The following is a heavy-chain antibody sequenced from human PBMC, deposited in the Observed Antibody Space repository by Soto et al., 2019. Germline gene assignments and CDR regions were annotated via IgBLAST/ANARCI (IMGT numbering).Heavy chain of an antibody. CDR3: ARYAEWAFGF. V-gene: IGHV3-48*03. CDR1: GFTFSSYS. Sequence: EVQLVESGGGLVQPGGSLRLSCVASGFTFSSYSMVWVRQAPGKGLEWISYIFVTGTPIYYAESVQGRFTVSRDNSQNSLFLLMNNLRAEDTAVYYCARYAEWAFGFWGQGTLVTVSS. J-gene: IGHJ4*02. D-gene: IGHD1-26*01. CDR2: IFVTGTPI.